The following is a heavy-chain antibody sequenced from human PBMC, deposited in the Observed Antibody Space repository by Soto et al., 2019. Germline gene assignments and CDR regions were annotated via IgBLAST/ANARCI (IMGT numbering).Heavy chain of an antibody. Sequence: QVQLVKSGAEVKKPGSSVKVSCKASGGTFSSYAISWVRQAPGQGLEWMGGIIPIFGTANYAQKFQGRVTITAYESTSTAYMELSSLRSEDTAVYYCSRDKSSGWYVGVFSHYYGMDVWGQGPTVTVSS. V-gene: IGHV1-69*01. CDR3: SRDKSSGWYVGVFSHYYGMDV. CDR1: GGTFSSYA. J-gene: IGHJ6*02. D-gene: IGHD6-19*01. CDR2: IIPIFGTA.